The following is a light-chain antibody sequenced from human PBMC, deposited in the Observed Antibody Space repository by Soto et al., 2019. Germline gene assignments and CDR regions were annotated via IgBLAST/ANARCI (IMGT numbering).Light chain of an antibody. CDR2: DVN. J-gene: IGLJ1*01. CDR1: TSDIDNYDS. CDR3: SLYTSNCSLI. V-gene: IGLV2-18*01. Sequence: QPALTQPPSVSGSPGQSVTISCTGTTSDIDNYDSVSWYQQAPGTAPKLTIYDVNNRPSGAPDRFSGSTSGNTAALTIYRLQAEDETDYFCSLYTSNCSLIFGPGTKVTVL.